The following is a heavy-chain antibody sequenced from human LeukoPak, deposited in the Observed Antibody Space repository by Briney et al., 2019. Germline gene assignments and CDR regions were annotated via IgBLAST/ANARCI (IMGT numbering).Heavy chain of an antibody. V-gene: IGHV3-23*01. J-gene: IGHJ4*02. CDR1: GFALRDYG. CDR2: ISNTADNT. CDR3: TKDCYNYFFDS. D-gene: IGHD1-1*01. Sequence: GESLRLSCVVSGFALRDYGMAWVRQTPERGLEWVSTISNTADNTHYADSVKYRFLVSRDNSKDTLYLQMFNLRVEDTGVYYCTKDCYNYFFDSWGQGTRVIVSP.